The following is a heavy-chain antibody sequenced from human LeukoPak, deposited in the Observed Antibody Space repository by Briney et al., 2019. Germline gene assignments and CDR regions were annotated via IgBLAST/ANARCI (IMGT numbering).Heavy chain of an antibody. CDR2: IYYTGTT. J-gene: IGHJ6*03. D-gene: IGHD2-2*02. Sequence: SETLSLTCNVSGDPINSGGYYWSWIRQPPGKGLEWIGYIYYTGTTYYNWSLQSRATISIETSERRFSLRLTSVTAADSAVYYCARAPQMLYGSDYYYMDVWGKGTTVTVSS. CDR3: ARAPQMLYGSDYYYMDV. CDR1: GDPINSGGYY. V-gene: IGHV4-31*03.